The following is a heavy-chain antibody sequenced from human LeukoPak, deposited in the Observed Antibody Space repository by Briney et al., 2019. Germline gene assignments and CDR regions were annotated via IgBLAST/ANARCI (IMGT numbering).Heavy chain of an antibody. V-gene: IGHV3-7*03. CDR1: GFTFSSYW. Sequence: GGALRLSCAASGFTFSSYWMSGVRQAPGKGLEGVANIKQDGSEKYYVDSVRGRFTISRDSAKNSLFLQMNSLRAEDTAVYYCARGYYDSSGSPFDYWGQGTLVTVSS. J-gene: IGHJ4*02. CDR3: ARGYYDSSGSPFDY. D-gene: IGHD3-22*01. CDR2: IKQDGSEK.